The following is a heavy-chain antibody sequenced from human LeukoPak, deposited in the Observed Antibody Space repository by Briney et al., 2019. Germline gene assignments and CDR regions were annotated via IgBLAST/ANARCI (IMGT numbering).Heavy chain of an antibody. J-gene: IGHJ4*02. Sequence: SVKVSCKASGGTFSSYAISWVRQAPGQGLEWMGGIIPIFGTANYAQKSQGRVTITADESTSTAYMELSSLRSEDTAVYYCARYGGYDPYSSSWYSYDYWGQGTLVTVSS. CDR2: IIPIFGTA. V-gene: IGHV1-69*01. D-gene: IGHD6-13*01. CDR3: ARYGGYDPYSSSWYSYDY. CDR1: GGTFSSYA.